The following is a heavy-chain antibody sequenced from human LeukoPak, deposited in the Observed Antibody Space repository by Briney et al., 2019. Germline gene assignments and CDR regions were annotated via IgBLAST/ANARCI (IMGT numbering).Heavy chain of an antibody. Sequence: KTGESLKISCKGSGYSFTSYWIGWVRQMPGKGLEWMGIIYPGDSNTIYSPSFQGQVTISADKSISTAYLQWSSLKASDTAMYYCARLGDCGSTSCYQRYFDYWGQGTLVTVSS. CDR2: IYPGDSNT. CDR1: GYSFTSYW. V-gene: IGHV5-51*01. J-gene: IGHJ4*02. D-gene: IGHD2-2*01. CDR3: ARLGDCGSTSCYQRYFDY.